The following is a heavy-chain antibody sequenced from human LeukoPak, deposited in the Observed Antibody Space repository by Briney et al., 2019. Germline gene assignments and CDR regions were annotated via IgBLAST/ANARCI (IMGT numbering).Heavy chain of an antibody. D-gene: IGHD1-1*01. J-gene: IGHJ3*02. CDR3: ARDRGQHAFDI. Sequence: ASVKVFCKASGYTFTGYYMHWVRQAPGQGLEWMGIINPSGGSTSYAQKFQGRVTMTRDMPTTTVYMELSSLRSEDTAVYYCARDRGQHAFDIWGQGTMVTVSS. V-gene: IGHV1-46*01. CDR1: GYTFTGYY. CDR2: INPSGGST.